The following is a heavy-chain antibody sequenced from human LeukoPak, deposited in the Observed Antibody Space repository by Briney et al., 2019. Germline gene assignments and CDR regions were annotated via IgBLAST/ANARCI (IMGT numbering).Heavy chain of an antibody. J-gene: IGHJ4*02. CDR3: ARAEGNGRTGHFDY. Sequence: SQTLSLTCAISGDSVSSNSDAWNWIRQSRSRGLEWLGRTYYRSKLYSDYAVSVKSLLTINPEPSKNQSSRQLNYVTPEDTAVYYCARAEGNGRTGHFDYWGQGTRVTVSS. CDR1: GDSVSSNSDA. D-gene: IGHD2-8*01. CDR2: TYYRSKLYS. V-gene: IGHV6-1*01.